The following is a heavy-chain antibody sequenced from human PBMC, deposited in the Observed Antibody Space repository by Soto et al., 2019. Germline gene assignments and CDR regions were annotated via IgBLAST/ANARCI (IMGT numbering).Heavy chain of an antibody. CDR2: ISGSGGST. CDR3: ANLPGSYRGVQAFDI. D-gene: IGHD1-26*01. J-gene: IGHJ3*02. V-gene: IGHV3-23*01. CDR1: GCTFSSYA. Sequence: HPGGSLRLSCAASGCTFSSYAMSWVRQAPGKGLEWVSAISGSGGSTHYADSVKGRFTISRDNSKNTLYLQMNSLRAEDTAVYYCANLPGSYRGVQAFDIWGQGTMVTVSS.